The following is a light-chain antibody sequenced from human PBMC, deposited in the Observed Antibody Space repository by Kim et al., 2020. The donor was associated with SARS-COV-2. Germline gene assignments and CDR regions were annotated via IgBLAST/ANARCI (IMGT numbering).Light chain of an antibody. J-gene: IGKJ4*01. V-gene: IGKV1-39*01. CDR1: QSISSY. Sequence: DIQMTQSPSSLSASVGDRVTIKCRASQSISSYLNWYQQKPGKAPKLLIYAASSLQSGVPSRFSGSGSGTDFTLTISSLQPEDFATYYCQQSYSTPLTFGGGTTLEI. CDR3: QQSYSTPLT. CDR2: AAS.